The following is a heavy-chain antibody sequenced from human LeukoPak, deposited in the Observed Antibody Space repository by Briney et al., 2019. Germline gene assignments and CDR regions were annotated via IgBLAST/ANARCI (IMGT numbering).Heavy chain of an antibody. Sequence: PGGSLRLSCAASGFTFNNYAMNWVRQAPGKGLEWVSSISGGGENTYYADSAKGRFTISRDNSQDTLYLQMNSLRAEDTAVYHCARDYADYVGYFFFDYWGQGTLVTVSS. V-gene: IGHV3-23*01. D-gene: IGHD4-17*01. J-gene: IGHJ4*02. CDR1: GFTFNNYA. CDR2: ISGGGENT. CDR3: ARDYADYVGYFFFDY.